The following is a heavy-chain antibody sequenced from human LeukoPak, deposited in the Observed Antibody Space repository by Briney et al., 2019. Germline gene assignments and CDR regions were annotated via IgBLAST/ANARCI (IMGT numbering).Heavy chain of an antibody. Sequence: GGSLRLSCAASGFTFSSYSMNWVRQAPGKGLEWVSSISSSSSYIYYADSVKGRFTISRDNAKDSLYLQMDSLRAEDTAVYYCASHYYDFWSGGYWGQGTLVTVSS. CDR1: GFTFSSYS. D-gene: IGHD3-3*01. CDR3: ASHYYDFWSGGY. J-gene: IGHJ4*02. V-gene: IGHV3-21*01. CDR2: ISSSSSYI.